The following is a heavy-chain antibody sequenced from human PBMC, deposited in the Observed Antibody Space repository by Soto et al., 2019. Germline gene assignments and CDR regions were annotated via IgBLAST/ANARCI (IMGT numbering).Heavy chain of an antibody. CDR1: GYTFSSYG. CDR3: ARDRPHYNWNPHDY. V-gene: IGHV1-18*01. CDR2: ISPYNGNA. J-gene: IGHJ4*02. Sequence: ASVKVSCKASGYTFSSYGITLVRQAPGQGLEWMGWISPYNGNANYAQNLQGRVTMTTDTSTSTAYMELRSLRSDDTAVYYCARDRPHYNWNPHDYWGQGTLVTVSS. D-gene: IGHD1-20*01.